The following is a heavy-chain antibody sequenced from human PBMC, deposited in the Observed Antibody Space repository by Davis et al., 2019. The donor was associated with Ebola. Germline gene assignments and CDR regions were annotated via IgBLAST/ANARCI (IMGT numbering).Heavy chain of an antibody. D-gene: IGHD1-26*01. CDR3: ARRVGARSGFDY. Sequence: AASVKVSCKASGYTFTSYYMHWVRQAPGQGLEWMGWMNPNSGNTGYAQKFQGRITMTRNISISTAYMELNSLTSEDTAVYYCARRVGARSGFDYWGQGTLVTVSS. CDR1: GYTFTSYY. J-gene: IGHJ4*02. V-gene: IGHV1-8*02. CDR2: MNPNSGNT.